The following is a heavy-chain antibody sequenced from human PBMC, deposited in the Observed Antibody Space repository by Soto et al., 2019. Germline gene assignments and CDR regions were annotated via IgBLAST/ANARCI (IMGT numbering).Heavy chain of an antibody. D-gene: IGHD3-10*01. CDR2: ISHSGSST. Sequence: EVQFLESGGGLVQPGGSLRLSCAASGVTFSNYAMNWVRQAPGKGLEWVSGISHSGSSTYYADSVKGRFTISRDNSKNTLFLQMNSLTAEDTAVYYCAKGSWVHPGSEGGNGLDPWGQGTLVTVSS. V-gene: IGHV3-23*01. J-gene: IGHJ5*02. CDR1: GVTFSNYA. CDR3: AKGSWVHPGSEGGNGLDP.